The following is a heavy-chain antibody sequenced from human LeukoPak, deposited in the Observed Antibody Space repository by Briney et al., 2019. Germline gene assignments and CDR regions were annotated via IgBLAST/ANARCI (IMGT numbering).Heavy chain of an antibody. D-gene: IGHD6-13*01. CDR1: GGSISSYY. Sequence: SETLSLTCTVSGGSISSYYWSWIRQPPGKGLEWIGYIYYSGSTNYNPSLKSRVTISVDTSKNHFSLKLRSMAAADTAVYYCARFSISWSYFDSWGQGTLVTVSS. CDR3: ARFSISWSYFDS. CDR2: IYYSGST. V-gene: IGHV4-59*01. J-gene: IGHJ4*02.